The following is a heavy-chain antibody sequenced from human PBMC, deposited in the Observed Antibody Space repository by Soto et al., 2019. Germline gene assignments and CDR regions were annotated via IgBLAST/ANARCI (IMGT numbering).Heavy chain of an antibody. CDR2: IRSKANSYAT. J-gene: IGHJ3*02. Sequence: PGGSLRLSCAASGFTFSGSAMHWVRQASGEGLEWVGRIRSKANSYATAYAASVKGRFTISRDDSKNTAYLQMNSLKTEDTAVYYWTRGDRGVVTDDDAFDIWGQGTMVTVSS. CDR1: GFTFSGSA. V-gene: IGHV3-73*01. CDR3: TRGDRGVVTDDDAFDI. D-gene: IGHD2-15*01.